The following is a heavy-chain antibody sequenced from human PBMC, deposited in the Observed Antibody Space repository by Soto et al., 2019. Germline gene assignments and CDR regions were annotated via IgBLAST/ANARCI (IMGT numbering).Heavy chain of an antibody. V-gene: IGHV3-33*01. Sequence: QVKPVESGGGVGRPGTSLRLSCEGSGFSFSDYGMNWLRQAPGKGLEWVAVIWYDGSVRRYADSVKGRFTISRDISKNTLYLQMNSLRVEDTAVYFCARGGKWELLLRLWGQGTLVTVSS. CDR3: ARGGKWELLLRL. J-gene: IGHJ4*02. D-gene: IGHD1-26*01. CDR2: IWYDGSVR. CDR1: GFSFSDYG.